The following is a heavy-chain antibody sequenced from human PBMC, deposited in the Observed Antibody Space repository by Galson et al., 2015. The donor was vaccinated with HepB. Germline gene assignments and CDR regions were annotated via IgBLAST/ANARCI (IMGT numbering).Heavy chain of an antibody. CDR1: GYTFSSHN. J-gene: IGHJ5*02. D-gene: IGHD6-19*01. V-gene: IGHV1-3*01. CDR3: TRGGSGWSET. Sequence: SVKVSCKASGYTFSSHNMYWVRQAPGQSLEWMGWINVGNGKTKCSQHVQGRVNITRDTSASTAYMELSGLRFEDTAVYYCTRGGSGWSETWGQGTLVTVSS. CDR2: INVGNGKT.